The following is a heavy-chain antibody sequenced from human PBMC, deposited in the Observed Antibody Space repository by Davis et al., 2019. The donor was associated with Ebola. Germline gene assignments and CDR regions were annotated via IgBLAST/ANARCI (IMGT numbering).Heavy chain of an antibody. J-gene: IGHJ2*01. Sequence: PGGSLRLSCAASGLIVSDNYMSWVRQAPGKGPEWVSDLYIVGRTYYADSVKGRFTISRDNSKNTLYLKMNTLRSEDTAVYYCAQHASGDFWYFGLWGRGTRVTVSS. D-gene: IGHD4-17*01. CDR2: LYIVGRT. CDR1: GLIVSDNY. CDR3: AQHASGDFWYFGL. V-gene: IGHV3-53*01.